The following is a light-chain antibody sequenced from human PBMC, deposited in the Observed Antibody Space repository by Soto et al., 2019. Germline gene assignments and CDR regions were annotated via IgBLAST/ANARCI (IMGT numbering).Light chain of an antibody. Sequence: EIVMTQSPGTLSVSPGERATLSCRASQTVSSNVAWYQQKRGQAPRLLIYGASTRATGIPARFSGSGSGTEFTLTISSLQSEDFAFYYCQQYHKRYTFGQGTKLEI. CDR2: GAS. J-gene: IGKJ2*01. CDR3: QQYHKRYT. CDR1: QTVSSN. V-gene: IGKV3-15*01.